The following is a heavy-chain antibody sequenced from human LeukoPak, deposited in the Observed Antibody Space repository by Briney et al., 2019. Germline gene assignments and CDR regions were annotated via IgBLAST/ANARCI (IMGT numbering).Heavy chain of an antibody. CDR1: GYTFTGYY. J-gene: IGHJ3*02. Sequence: HWASVKVSCKASGYTFTGYYMHWVRQAPGQGLEWMGWINPNSGGTNYAQKFQGWVTMTRDTSISTAYMELSRLRSEDTAVYYCARGAASSWYSKGAFDIWGQGTMVTVSS. V-gene: IGHV1-2*04. CDR2: INPNSGGT. D-gene: IGHD6-13*01. CDR3: ARGAASSWYSKGAFDI.